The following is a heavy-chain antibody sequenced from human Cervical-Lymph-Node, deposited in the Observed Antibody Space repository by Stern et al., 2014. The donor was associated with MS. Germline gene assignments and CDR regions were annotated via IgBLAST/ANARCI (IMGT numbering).Heavy chain of an antibody. Sequence: EVQLVESGGGLVQPGGSLRLSCTGSGFTFSTYAMSWVRQAPGKGLEWVSTISGSGSSTYYIDSVKGRFTISRDNSRNTLYLQMSSLRAEDTAVYYCARGSGVYWCQGTLVTVSS. CDR2: ISGSGSST. CDR1: GFTFSTYA. CDR3: ARGSGVY. J-gene: IGHJ4*02. D-gene: IGHD7-27*01. V-gene: IGHV3-23*04.